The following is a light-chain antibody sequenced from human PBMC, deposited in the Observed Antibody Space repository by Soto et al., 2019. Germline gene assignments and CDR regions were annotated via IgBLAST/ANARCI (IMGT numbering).Light chain of an antibody. CDR3: QQYGSSPRT. CDR1: ERVSSSY. CDR2: DAS. Sequence: IVLTQSPATMSLSPGERATLSCGASERVSSSYVAWYQMKAGLAPRLLIHDASTRATGIPDRFSGSGSGTDFTLTISRLEPEDFAVYYCQQYGSSPRTFGQGTKVDIK. V-gene: IGKV3D-20*01. J-gene: IGKJ1*01.